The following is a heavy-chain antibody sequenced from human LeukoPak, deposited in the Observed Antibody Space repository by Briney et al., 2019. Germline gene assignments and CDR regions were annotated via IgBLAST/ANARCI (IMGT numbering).Heavy chain of an antibody. Sequence: GGSLRLSCAASGFTFSTYAVNWVRQAPGKGLEWVSTISGSGDSTYYADSVKGRFTISRDNAKNSLYLQMNSLRAEDTAVYYCARGSNDYWGQGTLVTVSS. CDR3: ARGSNDY. V-gene: IGHV3-21*01. J-gene: IGHJ4*02. CDR2: ISGSGDST. CDR1: GFTFSTYA.